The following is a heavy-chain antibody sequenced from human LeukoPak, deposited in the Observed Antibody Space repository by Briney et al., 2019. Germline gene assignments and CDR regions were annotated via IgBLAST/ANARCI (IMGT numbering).Heavy chain of an antibody. D-gene: IGHD2-21*02. CDR3: ARVVGCGGDRYSGISDY. Sequence: ASVKVSCKASGYTFTSYAMNWVRQAPGQGLEWMGWINTNTGNPTYAQGFTGRFVFSLDTSVSTAYLQISSLKAEDTAVYYCARVVGCGGDRYSGISDYWGQGTLVTVSS. CDR1: GYTFTSYA. J-gene: IGHJ4*02. CDR2: INTNTGNP. V-gene: IGHV7-4-1*02.